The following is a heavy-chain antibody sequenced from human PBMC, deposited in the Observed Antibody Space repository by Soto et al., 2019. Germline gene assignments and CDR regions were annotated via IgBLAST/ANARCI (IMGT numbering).Heavy chain of an antibody. V-gene: IGHV4-61*01. Sequence: QVQLQESGPGMVRHSETLSLTCTVSGDSVSSPSYYWNWIRQTPGQGVEWIGYISYSGSTDYNATLKSRVTISVDTSKNQFSRRLNSVTAADTGEYYCARGRYSSGWFDFWGQGALVTVSS. J-gene: IGHJ4*02. D-gene: IGHD6-19*01. CDR1: GDSVSSPSYY. CDR2: ISYSGST. CDR3: ARGRYSSGWFDF.